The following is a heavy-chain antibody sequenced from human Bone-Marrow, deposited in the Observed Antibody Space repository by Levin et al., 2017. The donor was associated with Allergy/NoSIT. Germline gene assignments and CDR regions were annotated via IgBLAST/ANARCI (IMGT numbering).Heavy chain of an antibody. CDR1: GYSISSGYY. CDR3: AREIQLWLGSMDV. V-gene: IGHV4-38-2*02. Sequence: NSSETLSLTCAVSGYSISSGYYWGWIRQPPGKGLEWIGSIYHSGSTYYNPSLKSRVTISVDTSKNQFSLKLSSVTAADTAVYYCAREIQLWLGSMDVWGQGTTVTVSS. D-gene: IGHD5-18*01. J-gene: IGHJ6*02. CDR2: IYHSGST.